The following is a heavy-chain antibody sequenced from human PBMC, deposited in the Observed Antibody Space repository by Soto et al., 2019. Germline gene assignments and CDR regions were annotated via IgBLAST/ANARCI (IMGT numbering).Heavy chain of an antibody. Sequence: SETLSLTCAVSGGSISSGGYSWSWIRQPPGKGLEWIGYIYYSGSTNYNPSLKSRVTISVDTSKNQFSLKLSSVTAADTAVYYCARHKVGGYGSGSRGLDYWGQGTLVTVSS. D-gene: IGHD3-10*01. CDR1: GGSISSGGYS. V-gene: IGHV4-61*08. J-gene: IGHJ4*02. CDR3: ARHKVGGYGSGSRGLDY. CDR2: IYYSGST.